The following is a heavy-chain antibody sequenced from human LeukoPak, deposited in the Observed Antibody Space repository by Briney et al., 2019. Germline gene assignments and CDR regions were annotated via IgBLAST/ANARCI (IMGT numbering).Heavy chain of an antibody. V-gene: IGHV4-61*02. CDR1: GGSISSGSYY. CDR3: ASLMGSGSYYSVYYYYGMDV. CDR2: IYTSGST. J-gene: IGHJ6*02. D-gene: IGHD3-10*01. Sequence: SETLSLTCTVSGGSISSGSYYWSWIRQPAGKGLEWIGRIYTSGSTNYNPSLKSRVTISVDTSKNQFSLKLSSVTAADTAVYYCASLMGSGSYYSVYYYYGMDVWGQGTTVTVSS.